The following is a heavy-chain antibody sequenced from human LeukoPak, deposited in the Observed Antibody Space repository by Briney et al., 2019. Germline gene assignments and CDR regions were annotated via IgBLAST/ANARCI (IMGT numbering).Heavy chain of an antibody. J-gene: IGHJ5*02. Sequence: PSETLSLTCTVSGGSISSYYWSWIRQPPGKGLEWIGYIYYSGSTNYNPSLKSRVTISVDTPKNQFSLKLSSVTAADTAVYYCARDPYSSGWRNWFDPWGQGTLVTVSS. CDR2: IYYSGST. CDR3: ARDPYSSGWRNWFDP. V-gene: IGHV4-59*01. CDR1: GGSISSYY. D-gene: IGHD6-19*01.